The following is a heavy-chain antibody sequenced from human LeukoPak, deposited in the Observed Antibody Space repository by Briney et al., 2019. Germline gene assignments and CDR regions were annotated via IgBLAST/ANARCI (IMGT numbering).Heavy chain of an antibody. CDR2: ISGRSNYI. CDR3: ARGPSGYHNT. V-gene: IGHV3-21*01. D-gene: IGHD5-12*01. Sequence: PGGSLRLSCAASGFTFSSYSMNWVRQAPGKGLEWVSFISGRSNYIHYADSVRGRFTISRDNAKNSLYLQMNSLRAEDTAVYYCARGPSGYHNTGGQGTLVTVSS. J-gene: IGHJ4*02. CDR1: GFTFSSYS.